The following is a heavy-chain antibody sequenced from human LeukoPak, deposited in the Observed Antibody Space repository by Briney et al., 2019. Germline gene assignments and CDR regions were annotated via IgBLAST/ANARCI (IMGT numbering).Heavy chain of an antibody. Sequence: GRSLRLSCAASGFTFSSYGMHWVRQAPGKGLEWVAVISYDGSNKYYADSAKGRFTISRDNSKNTLYPQMNSLRAEDTAVYYCAKDRIDRGRSVPIDYWGQGTLVTVSS. D-gene: IGHD1-26*01. CDR3: AKDRIDRGRSVPIDY. CDR1: GFTFSSYG. V-gene: IGHV3-30*18. J-gene: IGHJ4*02. CDR2: ISYDGSNK.